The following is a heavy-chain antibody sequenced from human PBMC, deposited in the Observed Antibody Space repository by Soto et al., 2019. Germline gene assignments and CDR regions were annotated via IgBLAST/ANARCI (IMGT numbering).Heavy chain of an antibody. CDR1: GGTFINYS. V-gene: IGHV1-69*12. Sequence: QVQLVQSGAEVKKPGSSVKVSCKSSGGTFINYSISWVRQAPGQGLEWMGGIIPAFGTVNYAQNFQGRVTITADESTSTAYMELSNLRSEDTAVYYCARGGKRWLDSDTFDYWGQGTLVTVSS. CDR2: IIPAFGTV. D-gene: IGHD1-26*01. CDR3: ARGGKRWLDSDTFDY. J-gene: IGHJ4*02.